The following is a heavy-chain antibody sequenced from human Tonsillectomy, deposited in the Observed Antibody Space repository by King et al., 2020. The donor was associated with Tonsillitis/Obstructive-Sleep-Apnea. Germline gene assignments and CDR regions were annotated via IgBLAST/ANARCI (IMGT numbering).Heavy chain of an antibody. Sequence: VQLVQSGGGLVHPGGSLRLSCVASGFTFSTYAMTWVRQAPGKGPEWVSGISGSNGGTYYADSGKGRFTISRENSKNTLYLQMNSLRADDTALYYCAKDFAAVTGDPGSWGQGTLVTVSS. CDR3: AKDFAAVTGDPGS. CDR2: ISGSNGGT. D-gene: IGHD6-19*01. V-gene: IGHV3-23*04. J-gene: IGHJ5*02. CDR1: GFTFSTYA.